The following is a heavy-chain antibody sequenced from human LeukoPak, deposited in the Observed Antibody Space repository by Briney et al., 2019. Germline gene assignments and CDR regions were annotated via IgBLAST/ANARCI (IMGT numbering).Heavy chain of an antibody. Sequence: ASVKVSCKASGYTFTGYYMHWVRQAPGQGLEWMGWINPNSGGTNYAQKFQGRVTMTRDTSISTAYMELSRLRSDDTAVYYCARSGSSGWYSRLFYFDYWGQGTLVTVSS. V-gene: IGHV1-2*02. CDR3: ARSGSSGWYSRLFYFDY. D-gene: IGHD6-19*01. CDR1: GYTFTGYY. CDR2: INPNSGGT. J-gene: IGHJ4*02.